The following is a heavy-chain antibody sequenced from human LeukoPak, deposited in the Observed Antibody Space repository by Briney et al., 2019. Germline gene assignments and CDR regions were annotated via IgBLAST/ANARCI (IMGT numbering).Heavy chain of an antibody. J-gene: IGHJ3*02. V-gene: IGHV1-2*02. D-gene: IGHD6-19*01. CDR3: ARLAVAAHDAFDI. Sequence: GASVKVSCKASGYTFTGYYMHWVRQAPGQGLEWMGWINPNSGGTNYAQKFQGRVTMTRDTSISTAYMELSRLRSDDTAVYYCARLAVAAHDAFDIWGQGTMVTVSS. CDR2: INPNSGGT. CDR1: GYTFTGYY.